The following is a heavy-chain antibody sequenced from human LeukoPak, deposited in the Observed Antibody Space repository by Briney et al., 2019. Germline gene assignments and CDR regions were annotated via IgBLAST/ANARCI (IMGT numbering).Heavy chain of an antibody. Sequence: ASVKVSCKASGYTFTSYYMHWVRQAPGQGLEWMGWISAYNGNTNYAQKLQGRVTMTTDTSTSTAYMELRSLRSDDTAVYYCARWDTAMVTAFDYWGQGTLVTVSS. CDR1: GYTFTSYY. CDR2: ISAYNGNT. D-gene: IGHD5-18*01. CDR3: ARWDTAMVTAFDY. V-gene: IGHV1-18*04. J-gene: IGHJ4*02.